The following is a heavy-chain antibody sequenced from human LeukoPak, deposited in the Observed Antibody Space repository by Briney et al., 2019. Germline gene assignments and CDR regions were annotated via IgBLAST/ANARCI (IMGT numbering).Heavy chain of an antibody. CDR2: ISGSGGST. D-gene: IGHD3-9*01. Sequence: GGSLRLSCAASGFTFSSYAMSWVRQAPGKGLEWVSAISGSGGSTYYADSVKGRFTISRDNSKNTLYLQMNSLRAEDTAVYYCAKDLSGYDILTGYYSFDYWGPGTLVSVSS. V-gene: IGHV3-23*01. J-gene: IGHJ4*02. CDR3: AKDLSGYDILTGYYSFDY. CDR1: GFTFSSYA.